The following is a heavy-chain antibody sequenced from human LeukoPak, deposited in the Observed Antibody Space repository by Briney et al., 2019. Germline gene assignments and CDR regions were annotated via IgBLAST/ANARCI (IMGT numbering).Heavy chain of an antibody. CDR1: GASISSSDNY. V-gene: IGHV4-39*07. Sequence: SETLSLTCTVSGASISSSDNYWGWIRQPPGKGLEWIGSIYYSGNTYYNPSLKSRVTISVDTSKNQFSLKLSSVTAADTAVYYCARNLRYFDGEYFDYWGQGTLVTVSS. CDR3: ARNLRYFDGEYFDY. D-gene: IGHD3-9*01. CDR2: IYYSGNT. J-gene: IGHJ4*02.